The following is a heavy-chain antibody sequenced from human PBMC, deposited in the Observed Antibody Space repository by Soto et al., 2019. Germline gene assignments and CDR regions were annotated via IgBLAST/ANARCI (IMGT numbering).Heavy chain of an antibody. J-gene: IGHJ6*02. CDR3: ARQHSTSSEYYGLDV. V-gene: IGHV6-1*01. CDR2: TYFRSKWYN. Sequence: TLSLTCAMSGDSVSSNIAAWNWIRQSPSRGLEWLGRTYFRSKWYNDYALSVKSRINISPDTSKNQFSLQLNSVTPEDTAVYYCARQHSTSSEYYGLDVWGQGTTVTVSS. D-gene: IGHD3-3*02. CDR1: GDSVSSNIAA.